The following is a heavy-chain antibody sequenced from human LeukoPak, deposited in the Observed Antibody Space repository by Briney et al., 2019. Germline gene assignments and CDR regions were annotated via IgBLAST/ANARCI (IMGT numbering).Heavy chain of an antibody. CDR2: ISGSGSYT. CDR1: GFTFSSYA. J-gene: IGHJ3*02. CDR3: AKDRAMVRALGDYDI. D-gene: IGHD3-10*01. Sequence: PGVSLRLSCAASGFTFSSYAMSWVRQAPGKGLEWVSAISGSGSYTYHADSLKGRLTISKDNSNNTLYLQMNSLRGEDTAVYYCAKDRAMVRALGDYDIWGQGTMVTVSS. V-gene: IGHV3-23*01.